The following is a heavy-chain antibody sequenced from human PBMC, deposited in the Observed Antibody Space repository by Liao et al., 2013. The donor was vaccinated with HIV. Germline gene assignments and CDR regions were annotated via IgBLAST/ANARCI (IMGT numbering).Heavy chain of an antibody. J-gene: IGHJ4*02. V-gene: IGHV4-34*01. Sequence: QVQLQQWGAGLLKPSETLSLTCAVYGGSFSGYYWSWIRQPPGKGLEWIGEINHSGSTNYNPSLKSRVTISVDTSKNQFSLKLSSVTAADTAVYYCARGKLGISHLGYWGQGNPWSPSPQ. CDR1: GGSFSGYY. CDR3: ARGKLGISHLGY. D-gene: IGHD7-27*01. CDR2: INHSGST.